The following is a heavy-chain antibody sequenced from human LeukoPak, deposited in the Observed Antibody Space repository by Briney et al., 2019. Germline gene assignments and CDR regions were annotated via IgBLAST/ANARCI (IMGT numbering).Heavy chain of an antibody. CDR1: GGSFSGYY. J-gene: IGHJ4*02. D-gene: IGHD6-13*01. CDR3: ARETAAGTLDY. CDR2: INHSGST. V-gene: IGHV4-34*01. Sequence: SETLSLTCAVYGGSFSGYYWSWIRQPPGKGLEWIGEINHSGSTNYNPSLKSRVTISVDTSKNQFSLKLSSVTAADTAVYYCARETAAGTLDYWGQGTLVTVSS.